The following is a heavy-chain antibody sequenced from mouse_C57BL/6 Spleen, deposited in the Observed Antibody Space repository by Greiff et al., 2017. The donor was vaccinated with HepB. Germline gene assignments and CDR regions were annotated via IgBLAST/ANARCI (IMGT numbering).Heavy chain of an antibody. J-gene: IGHJ2*01. V-gene: IGHV1-54*01. CDR2: INPGSGGT. CDR1: GYAFTNYL. Sequence: VQLQQSGAELVRPGTSVKVSCKASGYAFTNYLIEWVKQRPGQGLEWIGVINPGSGGTNYNEKFKGKATLTADKSSSTAYMQLSSLTSEDSAVYFCARGGDSRYWGQGTTLTVSS. CDR3: ARGGDSRY. D-gene: IGHD2-13*01.